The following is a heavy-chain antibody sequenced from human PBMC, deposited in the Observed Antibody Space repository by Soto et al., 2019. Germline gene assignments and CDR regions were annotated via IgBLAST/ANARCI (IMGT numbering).Heavy chain of an antibody. V-gene: IGHV4-59*05. CDR2: ISYSGIT. J-gene: IGHJ4*02. CDR1: GDSMSSHY. Sequence: SETLSLTCTVSGDSMSSHYWNWVRQTPGKGLEWIASISYSGITYYNPTLKSRLIISVDTSKSQFSLKLSSVTAADTAVYYCARHFVAVVIKGWGYWGQGTLVTVPQ. D-gene: IGHD3-10*01. CDR3: ARHFVAVVIKGWGY.